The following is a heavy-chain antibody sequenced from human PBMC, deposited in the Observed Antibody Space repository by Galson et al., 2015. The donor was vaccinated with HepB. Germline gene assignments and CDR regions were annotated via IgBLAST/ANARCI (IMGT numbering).Heavy chain of an antibody. CDR3: ARSPAAAALFDF. V-gene: IGHV3-33*01. D-gene: IGHD6-13*01. Sequence: SLRLSCAASGFTFSRYAMHWVRQAPGKGLECVALRDSVKGRFTISRDYSKSTLYLQMNSLRDEDTAIYYCARSPAAAALFDFWGQGTLLTVSS. J-gene: IGHJ4*02. CDR2: R. CDR1: GFTFSRYA.